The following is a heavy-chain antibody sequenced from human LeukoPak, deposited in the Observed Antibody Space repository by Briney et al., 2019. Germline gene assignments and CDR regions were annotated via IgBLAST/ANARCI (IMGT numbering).Heavy chain of an antibody. CDR1: GFSFSSYA. Sequence: GSLRLSCSASGFSFSSYAMGWVRQAPGKGLEWISSISASGGSTYYTDSVKGRLTMSRDNSKNTLYLQMDRLKVDDTATYYCAKGQTSSSCRWLDHWGQGTLVTVSS. V-gene: IGHV3-23*01. D-gene: IGHD2-2*01. CDR3: AKGQTSSSCRWLDH. J-gene: IGHJ4*02. CDR2: ISASGGST.